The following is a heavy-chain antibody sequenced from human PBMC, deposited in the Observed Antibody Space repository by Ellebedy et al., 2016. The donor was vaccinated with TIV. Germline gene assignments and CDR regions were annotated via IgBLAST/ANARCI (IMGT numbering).Heavy chain of an antibody. J-gene: IGHJ4*02. Sequence: GESLKISCATSGFTFDNFAMRWFRQAPGKGLEWVSAITGSGDRTFYADSVKGRFTVSRDTSKNTLYLQMTSLRAEDTAIYYCAKDSGKYGWNSEYWGQGTQVTVSS. CDR2: ITGSGDRT. CDR3: AKDSGKYGWNSEY. D-gene: IGHD3-10*01. V-gene: IGHV3-23*01. CDR1: GFTFDNFA.